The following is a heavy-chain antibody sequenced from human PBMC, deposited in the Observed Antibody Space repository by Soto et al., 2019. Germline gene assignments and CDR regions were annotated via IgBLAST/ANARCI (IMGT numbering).Heavy chain of an antibody. CDR3: ATDPVAVTGSFIDS. D-gene: IGHD2-21*02. Sequence: PGGPLRLSCAASGFTFSAYAFHWVRQAPGKGLEWLPVISYDGRETHYADSVEGRFIISRDSSKKTAYLQMNSLRGDDTAVYFCATDPVAVTGSFIDSWGQGTLVTVSS. CDR2: ISYDGRET. J-gene: IGHJ4*02. V-gene: IGHV3-30-3*01. CDR1: GFTFSAYA.